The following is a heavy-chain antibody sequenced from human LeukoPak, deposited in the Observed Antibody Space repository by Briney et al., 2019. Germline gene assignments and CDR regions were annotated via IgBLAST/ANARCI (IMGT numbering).Heavy chain of an antibody. V-gene: IGHV1-2*02. CDR2: INPNSGET. CDR3: ARDRDYSNTERGFDY. D-gene: IGHD4-11*01. Sequence: ASVKVSCKTSGYTFTDYYIHWVRQAPGQGLEWMGWINPNSGETNSAQKFQGRVTMAGDTSISTAYMELRRVTSDDTAVYYCARDRDYSNTERGFDYWGQGTLVTVSS. CDR1: GYTFTDYY. J-gene: IGHJ4*02.